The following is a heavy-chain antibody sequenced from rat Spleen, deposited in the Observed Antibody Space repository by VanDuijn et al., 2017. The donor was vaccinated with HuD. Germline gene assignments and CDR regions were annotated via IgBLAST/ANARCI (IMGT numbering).Heavy chain of an antibody. CDR3: ARDQFMYTTAPLAY. Sequence: EVQLVESGGGLVQPGRSMKLSCAALGFTFSNYYMAWVRQAPTKGLEWVASISTGGGNTYYRDSVKGRFTISRDNAKSTLYLQMDSLRSEDTATYYCARDQFMYTTAPLAYWGQGTLVTVSS. V-gene: IGHV5-25*01. J-gene: IGHJ3*01. CDR1: GFTFSNYY. CDR2: ISTGGGNT. D-gene: IGHD1-6*01.